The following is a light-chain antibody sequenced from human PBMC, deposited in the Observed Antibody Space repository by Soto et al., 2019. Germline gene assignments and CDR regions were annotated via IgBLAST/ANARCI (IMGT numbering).Light chain of an antibody. CDR3: HRYEM. Sequence: DIQMTQSPSTLSASVGDRVTITCRASQRTTNWMAWYQQKPGKAPKVLISDASSVESGVPSRFSGSGSGTEFTLTISDLQPDDSATYYCHRYEMFGQGTKVDIK. V-gene: IGKV1-5*01. CDR1: QRTTNW. CDR2: DAS. J-gene: IGKJ1*01.